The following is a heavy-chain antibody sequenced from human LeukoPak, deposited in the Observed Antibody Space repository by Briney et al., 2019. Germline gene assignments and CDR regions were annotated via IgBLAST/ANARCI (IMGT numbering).Heavy chain of an antibody. D-gene: IGHD5-24*01. J-gene: IGHJ4*02. V-gene: IGHV4-59*08. CDR3: ARRHHNWDY. Sequence: SETLSLTCTVSGASISSDYWSWIRQPPGKGLEWIGYIYYGGIANYTPSLKSRVTISLDTSKNQFSLKLNSVTAADTAVYYCARRHHNWDYWGQGTLVTVSS. CDR1: GASISSDY. CDR2: IYYGGIA.